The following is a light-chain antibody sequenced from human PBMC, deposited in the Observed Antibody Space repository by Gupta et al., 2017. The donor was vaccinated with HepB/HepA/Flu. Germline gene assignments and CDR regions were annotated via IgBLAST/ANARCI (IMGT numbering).Light chain of an antibody. Sequence: IQMTQSPSSLSASLGDRVTVTCRASQSISNFLNWYQLKPGRAPKVLIFATSNLQTRIPPRFSGGGSGTNFTLTISSLQPEDFATYYCQQTYTNPYTFGQGTKLEIE. CDR3: QQTYTNPYT. V-gene: IGKV1-39*01. CDR2: ATS. J-gene: IGKJ2*01. CDR1: QSISNF.